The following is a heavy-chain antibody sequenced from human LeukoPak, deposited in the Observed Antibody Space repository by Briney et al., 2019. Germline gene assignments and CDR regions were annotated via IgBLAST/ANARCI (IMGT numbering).Heavy chain of an antibody. D-gene: IGHD6-19*01. V-gene: IGHV3-23*01. CDR3: AKASCGQQWLVEVFDY. Sequence: GGSLRLSCAASGFTFSSYAMSWVRQAPGKGLEWVSAISGSGGSTYYADSVKGRFTISRDNSKNTLYLQMNSLRAEDTAVYYCAKASCGQQWLVEVFDYWGQGTLVTVSS. CDR1: GFTFSSYA. J-gene: IGHJ4*02. CDR2: ISGSGGST.